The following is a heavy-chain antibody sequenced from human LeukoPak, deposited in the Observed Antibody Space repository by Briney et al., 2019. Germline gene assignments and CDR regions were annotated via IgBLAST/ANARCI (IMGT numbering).Heavy chain of an antibody. Sequence: SVKVSCKASGGTFISYAISWVRQAPGQGLEWMGGIIPIFGTANYAQKFQGRVTITADKSTSTAYMELSSLRSEDTAVYYCARPLRSGYYYYYMDVWGKGTTVTISS. CDR1: GGTFISYA. J-gene: IGHJ6*03. CDR3: ARPLRSGYYYYYMDV. CDR2: IIPIFGTA. D-gene: IGHD2-15*01. V-gene: IGHV1-69*06.